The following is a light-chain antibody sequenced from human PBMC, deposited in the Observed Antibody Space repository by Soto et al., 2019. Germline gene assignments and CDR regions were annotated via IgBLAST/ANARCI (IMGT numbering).Light chain of an antibody. J-gene: IGLJ1*01. CDR2: DVS. Sequence: QSALTQPASVSGSPGQSITISCTGTSSDVGGYNYVSWYQQHPGKAPKLMIYDVSNRPSGVSNRFSGSKSGNTASLTISGLQAEDEADYYCSSYTSSSTPLCVFGPGTKVTVL. V-gene: IGLV2-14*01. CDR3: SSYTSSSTPLCV. CDR1: SSDVGGYNY.